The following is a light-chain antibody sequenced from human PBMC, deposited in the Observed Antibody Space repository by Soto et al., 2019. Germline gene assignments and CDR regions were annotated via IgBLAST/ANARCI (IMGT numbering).Light chain of an antibody. CDR3: QQYGSSPIT. Sequence: EIVLTQSPGTLSLSPGERATLSCRASQSVSSNLAWYQQKPGQAPRLLISGASSRTSGVPDRFTGGGSGTDFTLTIRRLEEQDCALYYCQQYGSSPITSGQGTRLETK. CDR2: GAS. J-gene: IGKJ5*01. CDR1: QSVSSN. V-gene: IGKV3-20*01.